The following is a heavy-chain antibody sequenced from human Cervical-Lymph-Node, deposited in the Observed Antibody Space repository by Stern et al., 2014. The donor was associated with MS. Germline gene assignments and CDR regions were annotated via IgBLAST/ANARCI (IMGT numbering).Heavy chain of an antibody. V-gene: IGHV1-46*01. CDR2: INPSGGST. Sequence: QVQLQQSGAEVKKPGASVEVSCKASGYTFTDHYIHWVRQAPGQGLEWMGVINPSGGSTTNAKKFQGSVTMTRDSSTSTVHMELSSLRSEDTAVYYCARGTGYSYYFDYWGQGTLVTVS. D-gene: IGHD3/OR15-3a*01. CDR3: ARGTGYSYYFDY. J-gene: IGHJ4*02. CDR1: GYTFTDHY.